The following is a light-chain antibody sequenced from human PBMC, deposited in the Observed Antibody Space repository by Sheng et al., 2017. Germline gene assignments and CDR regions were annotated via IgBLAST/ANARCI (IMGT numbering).Light chain of an antibody. V-gene: IGKV3D-20*02. CDR1: QSVGSSY. CDR3: QQRSNWSWT. CDR2: GAS. Sequence: EIVLTQSPGTLSLSPGERATLSCRASQSVGSSYLAWYQQKPGQAPRLLIYGASSRATGIPDRFSGSGSGTDFTLTISSLEPEDFAVYYCQQRSNWSWTFGQGTKVEIQ. J-gene: IGKJ1*01.